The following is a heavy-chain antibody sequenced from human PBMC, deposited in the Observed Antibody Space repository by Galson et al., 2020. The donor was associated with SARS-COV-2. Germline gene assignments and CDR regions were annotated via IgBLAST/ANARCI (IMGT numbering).Heavy chain of an antibody. J-gene: IGHJ6*03. CDR2: IYHSGST. CDR3: ARARPYDAYYMDV. CDR1: GGSITSGTNY. Sequence: SETLSLTCAVPGGSITSGTNYWTSIRQHPAKGLEWIGLIYHSGSTYYNPSLKSRLAISVDTSKNQFFLDLNSVTAADTAVYYCARARPYDAYYMDVWGKGTTVTVSS. D-gene: IGHD3-22*01. V-gene: IGHV4-31*11.